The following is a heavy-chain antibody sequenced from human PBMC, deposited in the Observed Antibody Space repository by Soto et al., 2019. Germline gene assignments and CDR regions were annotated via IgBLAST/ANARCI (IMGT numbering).Heavy chain of an antibody. J-gene: IGHJ6*02. CDR2: TYYRSKWYN. CDR3: ARAYSGYDPTRPFYYYYYGMDV. Sequence: SQTLSLTCAISGDSVSSNSAAWNWIRQSPSRGLEWLGRTYYRSKWYNDYAVSVKSRITINPDTSKNQFSLQLNSVTPEDTAVYYCARAYSGYDPTRPFYYYYYGMDVWGQGTTVTGSS. CDR1: GDSVSSNSAA. D-gene: IGHD5-12*01. V-gene: IGHV6-1*01.